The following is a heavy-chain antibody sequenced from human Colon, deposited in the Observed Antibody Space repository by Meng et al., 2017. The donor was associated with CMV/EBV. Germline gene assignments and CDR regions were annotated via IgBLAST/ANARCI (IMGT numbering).Heavy chain of an antibody. CDR2: ISTYNGNT. D-gene: IGHD2-15*01. CDR3: ARGALDCSGGSCYHREYYDY. CDR1: GYTFTAYY. V-gene: IGHV1-18*04. J-gene: IGHJ4*02. Sequence: ASVKVSCKTSGYTFTAYYIHWVRQAPGQGLEWLGWISTYNGNTNYAQKFQGRVTLTTDTSTSTAYMELRSLRSDDTAVYYCARGALDCSGGSCYHREYYDYWGQGTLVTVSS.